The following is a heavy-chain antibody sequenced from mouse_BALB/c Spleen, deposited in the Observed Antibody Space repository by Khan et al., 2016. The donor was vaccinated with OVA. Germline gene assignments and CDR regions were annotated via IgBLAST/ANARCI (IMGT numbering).Heavy chain of an antibody. D-gene: IGHD1-1*01. J-gene: IGHJ2*01. Sequence: EVQRVESGGDLVKPGGSLKLSCAASGFTFSSYGMSWVRQTSDKRLEWVATISSGGSYTYYPDSVKGRFTISRDNAKNTLYLQMSSLKSEDTAMYYCARSGSSSYYFDYWGQGTTLTVSS. CDR2: ISSGGSYT. V-gene: IGHV5-6*01. CDR1: GFTFSSYG. CDR3: ARSGSSSYYFDY.